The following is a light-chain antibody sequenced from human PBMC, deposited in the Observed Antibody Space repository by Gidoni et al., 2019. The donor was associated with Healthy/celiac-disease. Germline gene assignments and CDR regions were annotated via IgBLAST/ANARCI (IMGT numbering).Light chain of an antibody. V-gene: IGLV1-40*01. CDR2: GNS. CDR3: QSYDSSLSGHVV. Sequence: QSVLTQPPSVSGAPGQRVTSSCTGSRSNIGAGLDVHWYQQLPGTAPKRLISGNSNRPSGVPDRFSGSKSGTSASLAITGLQAEDEADYYCQSYDSSLSGHVVFGGGTKLTVL. CDR1: RSNIGAGLD. J-gene: IGLJ2*01.